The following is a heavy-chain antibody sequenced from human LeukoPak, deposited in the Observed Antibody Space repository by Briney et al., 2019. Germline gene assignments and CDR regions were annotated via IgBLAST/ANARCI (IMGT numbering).Heavy chain of an antibody. CDR2: INHSGST. V-gene: IGHV4-34*01. J-gene: IGHJ3*02. D-gene: IGHD6-13*01. CDR3: ARGRLYSSSWGDAFDI. CDR1: GGSFSGYY. Sequence: SETLSLTCAVYGGSFSGYYWSWIRQPPGKGLEWIGEINHSGSTNYNPSLKSRVTISVDTSKNQFSLKLSSVTAADTAVYYCARGRLYSSSWGDAFDIWGQGTMVTVSS.